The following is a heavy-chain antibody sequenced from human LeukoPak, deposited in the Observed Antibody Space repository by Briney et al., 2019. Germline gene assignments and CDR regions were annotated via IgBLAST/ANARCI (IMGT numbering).Heavy chain of an antibody. Sequence: GRSLRLSCAASGFTFSSYAMHWVRQAPGKGLEWVAVISYDGSNKYYADTVKGRFTISRDNSKNTLYLQMNSLRAEDTAVYYCARDYVAVAQLDYWGQGTLVTVSS. V-gene: IGHV3-30*04. CDR2: ISYDGSNK. J-gene: IGHJ4*02. CDR1: GFTFSSYA. CDR3: ARDYVAVAQLDY. D-gene: IGHD6-19*01.